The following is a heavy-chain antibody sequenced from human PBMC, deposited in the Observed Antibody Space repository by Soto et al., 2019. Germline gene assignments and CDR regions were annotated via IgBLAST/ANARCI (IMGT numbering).Heavy chain of an antibody. CDR2: ISHDGSNT. CDR3: AKLLIAVAGYLHGMGG. D-gene: IGHD6-19*01. Sequence: QVPLVESGGVVVQPGGSLRLSCAASGVTFSSYGMHWVRQAPGKGLEWVAVISHDGSNTYFADSVKGRFTISRDNSQNTLYLQMNSLTAEDTAVYYCAKLLIAVAGYLHGMGGWSLVTSVTVSS. V-gene: IGHV3-30*18. CDR1: GVTFSSYG. J-gene: IGHJ6*02.